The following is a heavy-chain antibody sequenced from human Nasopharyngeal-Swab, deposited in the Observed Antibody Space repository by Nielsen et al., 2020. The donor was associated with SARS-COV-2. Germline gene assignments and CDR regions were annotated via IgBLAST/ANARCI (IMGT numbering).Heavy chain of an antibody. J-gene: IGHJ4*02. Sequence: GGSLRLSCAASGFTFSSYAMHWVRQAPGKGLEWVAVISYDGSIKYHADSVKGRFTISRDNSKNTLYLQINSLRADDTAVYYCARDGDQYMFDDWGQGTLVTVSS. CDR3: ARDGDQYMFDD. V-gene: IGHV3-30-3*01. CDR2: ISYDGSIK. D-gene: IGHD2-21*02. CDR1: GFTFSSYA.